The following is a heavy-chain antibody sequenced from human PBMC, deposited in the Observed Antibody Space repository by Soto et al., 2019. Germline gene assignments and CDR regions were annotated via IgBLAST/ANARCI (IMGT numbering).Heavy chain of an antibody. J-gene: IGHJ4*02. V-gene: IGHV3-21*01. CDR3: TERPEGSGYR. Sequence: EVPLVESGGGLAKPGGSLSLSCAASGFTFSTSSMNWVRQAPGKGLGWVSSISSTSNDIYYADSVRGRFTITRDNAKNSLFLQPNSLRVEDTAAYYCTERPEGSGYRWGQGTLVTVYS. CDR1: GFTFSTSS. CDR2: ISSTSNDI. D-gene: IGHD3-22*01.